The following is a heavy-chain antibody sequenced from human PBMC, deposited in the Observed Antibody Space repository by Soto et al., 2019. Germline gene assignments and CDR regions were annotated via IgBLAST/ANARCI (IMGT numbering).Heavy chain of an antibody. V-gene: IGHV1-18*01. CDR3: AHKSKGVGTIFGVVPALWFDP. CDR1: GYTFTSYG. CDR2: ISAYNGNT. D-gene: IGHD3-3*01. Sequence: ASVKVSCKASGYTFTSYGISWVRQAPGQGLEWMGWISAYNGNTNYAQKLQGRLTITKDTYKNQVVLTMTNMDPVDTATYYCAHKSKGVGTIFGVVPALWFDPWGQGTLVTVSS. J-gene: IGHJ5*02.